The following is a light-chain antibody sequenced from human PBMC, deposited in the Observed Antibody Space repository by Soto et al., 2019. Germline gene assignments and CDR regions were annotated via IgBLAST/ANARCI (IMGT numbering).Light chain of an antibody. CDR1: QSVRRY. CDR2: DAS. V-gene: IGKV3-11*01. Sequence: IFLTQSPATLSFSPGERATLACXASQSVRRYLEWYXQKXGQAPRXXXYDASNRATGIPARFSGSGSGTDFTLTISSLEPEDFEVYYCQQRSNWPITFGQGTRLEIK. CDR3: QQRSNWPIT. J-gene: IGKJ5*01.